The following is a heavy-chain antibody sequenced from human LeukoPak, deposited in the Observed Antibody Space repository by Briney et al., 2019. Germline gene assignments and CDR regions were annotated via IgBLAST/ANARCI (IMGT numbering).Heavy chain of an antibody. D-gene: IGHD2-2*01. CDR1: GFTFSSYA. CDR3: ARASRINSVIPAAIGY. J-gene: IGHJ4*02. Sequence: GGSLRLSCAASGFTFSSYAMHWVRQAPGKGLEWVAVISYDGSNKYYADSVKGRFTISRDNSKNTLYLQMNSLRAEDTAVYYCARASRINSVIPAAIGYWGQGTLVTVSS. CDR2: ISYDGSNK. V-gene: IGHV3-30-3*01.